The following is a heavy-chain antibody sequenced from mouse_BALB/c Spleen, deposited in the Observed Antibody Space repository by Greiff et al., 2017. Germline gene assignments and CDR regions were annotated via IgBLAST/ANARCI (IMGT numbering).Heavy chain of an antibody. D-gene: IGHD2-14*01. CDR2: MWSGGST. CDR1: GFSLTSYG. V-gene: IGHV2-2*02. Sequence: QVQLKQSGPGLVQPSQSLSITCTVSGFSLTSYGVHWVRQSPGKGLEWLGVMWSGGSTDYNAAFISRLSISKDNSKSQVFFKMNSLQANDTAIYYCARTYYRYDGRYYYAMDDWGQGTSVTVSS. J-gene: IGHJ4*01. CDR3: ARTYYRYDGRYYYAMDD.